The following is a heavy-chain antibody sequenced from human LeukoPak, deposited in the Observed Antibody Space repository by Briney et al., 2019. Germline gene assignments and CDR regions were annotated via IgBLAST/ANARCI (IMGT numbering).Heavy chain of an antibody. CDR3: ARERNAGIFDY. CDR2: IYHSGST. J-gene: IGHJ4*02. D-gene: IGHD6-13*01. CDR1: GGSISSGGYS. Sequence: SETLSLTCAVSGGSISSGGYSWSWIRQPPGKGLEWIGYIYHSGSTYYNPSLKSRVTISVDRSKNQFSLKLSSVTAADTAVYYCARERNAGIFDYWGQGTLVTVSS. V-gene: IGHV4-30-2*01.